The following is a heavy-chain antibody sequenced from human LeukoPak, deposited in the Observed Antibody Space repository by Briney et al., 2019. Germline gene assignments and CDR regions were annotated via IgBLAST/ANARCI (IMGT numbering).Heavy chain of an antibody. Sequence: GGSLRLSCAASGFTFTSYGIHWVRQAPGKGLDWVAVISYDGSNRYYADSVKGRFTISRDNSKNTLYLQMNSLRAEDTAVYYCATLERGYAVAVDYWGQGTLVTVSS. CDR3: ATLERGYAVAVDY. J-gene: IGHJ4*02. CDR1: GFTFTSYG. D-gene: IGHD6-19*01. V-gene: IGHV3-30*03. CDR2: ISYDGSNR.